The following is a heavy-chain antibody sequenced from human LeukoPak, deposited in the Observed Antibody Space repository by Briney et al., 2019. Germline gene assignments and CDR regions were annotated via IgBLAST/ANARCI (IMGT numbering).Heavy chain of an antibody. CDR3: AKAVTMVRGVIYFDY. CDR1: GFTFSSYA. V-gene: IGHV3-23*01. Sequence: GGSLRLSCAASGFTFSSYAMSWVRQAPGKGLEWVSAISGSGGSTYYADSVKGRFTISRDNYKNTLYLQMNSLRAEDTAVYYCAKAVTMVRGVIYFDYWGQGTLVTVSS. J-gene: IGHJ4*02. D-gene: IGHD3-10*01. CDR2: ISGSGGST.